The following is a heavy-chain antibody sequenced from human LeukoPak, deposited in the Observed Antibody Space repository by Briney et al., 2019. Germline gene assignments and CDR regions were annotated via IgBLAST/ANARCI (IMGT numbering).Heavy chain of an antibody. CDR2: IYTSGST. Sequence: SETLSLTCTVSGGSISSYYWSWIRQPAGKGLEWIGRIYTSGSTNYNPSLKSRVTMSVDTSKNQFSLKLSSVTAADTAVYYCARGVTYGRSSTSCYTFDYWGQGTLVTVSS. J-gene: IGHJ4*02. V-gene: IGHV4-4*07. D-gene: IGHD2-2*02. CDR1: GGSISSYY. CDR3: ARGVTYGRSSTSCYTFDY.